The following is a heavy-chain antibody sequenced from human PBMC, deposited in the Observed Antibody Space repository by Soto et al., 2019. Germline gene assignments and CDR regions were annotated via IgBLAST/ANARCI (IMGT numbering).Heavy chain of an antibody. CDR3: SREDF. J-gene: IGHJ4*02. CDR1: GDRLTSCF. CDR2: ISAGNGNT. Sequence: ASAKLSCKESGDRLTSCFIHWVRQAPGQSLEWMGWISAGNGNTQYSQKFQGRVTITRDTSASTIYLELSSLTSEDTAVYYCSREDFWGPGTLVTVSS. V-gene: IGHV1-3*01.